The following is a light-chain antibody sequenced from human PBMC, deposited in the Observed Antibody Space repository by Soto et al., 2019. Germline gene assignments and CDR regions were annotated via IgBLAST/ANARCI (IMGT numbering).Light chain of an antibody. CDR1: QSVKNY. Sequence: DIQLTQSPSSLSASVGDTVTITCRAGQSVKNYLNWYQLKPGKVPKLLIYAASALQSGVPARFVGGTSVTDFTLTIITLQPEDFATYFCQQTYTDRQTFGQGTKLE. J-gene: IGKJ2*01. CDR3: QQTYTDRQT. V-gene: IGKV1-39*01. CDR2: AAS.